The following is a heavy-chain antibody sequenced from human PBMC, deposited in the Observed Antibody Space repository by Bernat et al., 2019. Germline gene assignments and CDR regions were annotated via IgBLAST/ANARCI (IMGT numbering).Heavy chain of an antibody. CDR3: ARQYCSSTSCYYYYGMDV. D-gene: IGHD2-2*01. Sequence: EVQLVQSGAEVKKPGESLRISCKGSGYSFTSYWISWVRPLPGKGLEWMGRIDPSDSYTHYSPSFQGHVTISADKSISTAYLQWSSLKASDTAMYYCARQYCSSTSCYYYYGMDVWGQGTTVTVSS. J-gene: IGHJ6*02. V-gene: IGHV5-10-1*03. CDR1: GYSFTSYW. CDR2: IDPSDSYT.